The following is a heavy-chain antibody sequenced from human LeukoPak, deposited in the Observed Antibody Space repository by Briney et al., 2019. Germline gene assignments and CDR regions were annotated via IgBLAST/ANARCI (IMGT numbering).Heavy chain of an antibody. V-gene: IGHV4-4*07. CDR3: ARDSFGIWQQLVVRGWFDP. J-gene: IGHJ5*02. CDR2: IYTSGST. D-gene: IGHD6-13*01. Sequence: SETLSLTCTVSGGSISSYYWSWIRQPAGKGLEWIGRIYTSGSTNYNPSLKSRVTMSVDTSKNQFPLKLSSVTAADTAVYYCARDSFGIWQQLVVRGWFDPWGQGTLVTVSS. CDR1: GGSISSYY.